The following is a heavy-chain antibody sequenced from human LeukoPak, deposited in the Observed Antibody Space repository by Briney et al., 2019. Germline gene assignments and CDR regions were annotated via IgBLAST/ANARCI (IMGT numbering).Heavy chain of an antibody. Sequence: PSETLSLTCAVYGGSFSGYYWSWIRQPPGKGLEWIGEINHSGSTNYNPSLKSRVTISVDTSKNQFSLKLSSVTAADTAVYYCVRSGGCSSTSCYQYNWFDPWGQGTLVTVSS. D-gene: IGHD2-2*01. J-gene: IGHJ5*02. CDR1: GGSFSGYY. V-gene: IGHV4-34*01. CDR3: VRSGGCSSTSCYQYNWFDP. CDR2: INHSGST.